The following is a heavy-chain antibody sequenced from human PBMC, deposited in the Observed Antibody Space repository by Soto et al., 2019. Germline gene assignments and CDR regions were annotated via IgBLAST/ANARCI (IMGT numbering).Heavy chain of an antibody. V-gene: IGHV4-59*01. CDR1: GDSISSSY. CDR2: IYYSGFT. J-gene: IGHJ6*04. CDR3: WGGSGLRLRFYARHHFFSLDV. Sequence: SETLSLTCTVSGDSISSSYWSWIRQSPGKGLEWIGYIYYSGFTNYNPSLKSRVTISVDTSKNQFSLKLSSVTAADTAVFYCWGGSGLRLRFYARHHFFSLDVGGKGTTVPASS. D-gene: IGHD3-16*01.